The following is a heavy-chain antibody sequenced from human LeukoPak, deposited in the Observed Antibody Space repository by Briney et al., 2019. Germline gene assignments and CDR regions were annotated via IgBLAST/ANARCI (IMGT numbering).Heavy chain of an antibody. J-gene: IGHJ3*02. V-gene: IGHV4-4*07. Sequence: PLETLSLTCTVSGVSINDYYWSWIRQPAGKGLGWIGRIFPTGSTNYNPSLTSRVSMSVDTSKNQFSLRLNSVTAADTAVYYCARGPDDAFDIWGQGTMVTVSS. CDR1: GVSINDYY. CDR2: IFPTGST. CDR3: ARGPDDAFDI.